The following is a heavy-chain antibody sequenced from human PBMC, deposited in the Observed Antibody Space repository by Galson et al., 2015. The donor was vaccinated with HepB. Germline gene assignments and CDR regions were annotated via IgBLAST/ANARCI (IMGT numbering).Heavy chain of an antibody. CDR1: PYTFTKYY. J-gene: IGHJ5*01. CDR3: ARAGVPAAPSDS. D-gene: IGHD2-2*01. CDR2: INPNSGRT. V-gene: IGHV1-2*02. Sequence: SVKVSCKASPYTFTKYYIHWVRQAPGQGLQWVGWINPNSGRTNYAPNLQDRVTMSRDTSINTVYVDLSSLRSDDSAIYFCARAGVPAAPSDSWGQGTLVTVSS.